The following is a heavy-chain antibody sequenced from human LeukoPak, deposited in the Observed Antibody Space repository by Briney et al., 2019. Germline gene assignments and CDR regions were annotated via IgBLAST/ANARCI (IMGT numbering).Heavy chain of an antibody. Sequence: GGSLRLYCAASGFTFSSYSMNWIRQAPGKRLEKVLSISSTSSYIYYADTVKGRFTISRDNAKNSLYLQMNSLRAEDTAVYYCARDQYSSETDYWGQGTLVTVSS. CDR2: ISSTSSYI. CDR3: ARDQYSSETDY. J-gene: IGHJ4*02. CDR1: GFTFSSYS. D-gene: IGHD5-18*01. V-gene: IGHV3-21*01.